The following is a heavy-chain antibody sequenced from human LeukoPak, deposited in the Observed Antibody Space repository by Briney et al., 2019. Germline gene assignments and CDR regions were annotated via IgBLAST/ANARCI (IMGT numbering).Heavy chain of an antibody. Sequence: ETLSLTCTVSGGSISSYYWSWIRQPPGKGLEWIGYIYYSGSTNYNPSLKSRVTISVDTSKNQFSLKLSSVTAADTAVYYCARETRPYYYDSSGYNYYYYYMDVWGKGTTVTVSS. CDR1: GGSISSYY. D-gene: IGHD3-22*01. CDR3: ARETRPYYYDSSGYNYYYYYMDV. J-gene: IGHJ6*03. CDR2: IYYSGST. V-gene: IGHV4-59*01.